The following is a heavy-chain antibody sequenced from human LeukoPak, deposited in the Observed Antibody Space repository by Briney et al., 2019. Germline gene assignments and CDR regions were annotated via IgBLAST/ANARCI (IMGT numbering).Heavy chain of an antibody. CDR1: RFTFSIYA. J-gene: IGHJ4*02. CDR3: ARDRPNYYGSDGHYYRRDGDY. D-gene: IGHD3-22*01. V-gene: IGHV3-23*01. Sequence: GGSLRLSCAASRFTFSIYAMSWVRQAPGKGLQWVSSITSRGESTWYVDSVKGRFTITRDNSENTLYLQMHSLRAEDTAVYYCARDRPNYYGSDGHYYRRDGDYWGRGTLVSVSS. CDR2: ITSRGEST.